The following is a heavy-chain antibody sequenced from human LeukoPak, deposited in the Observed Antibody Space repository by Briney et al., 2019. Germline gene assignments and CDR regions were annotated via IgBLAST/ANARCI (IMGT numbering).Heavy chain of an antibody. V-gene: IGHV3-7*01. CDR1: RFTFSSYW. D-gene: IGHD5-12*01. CDR3: ARDSEGGYDYDPFFDY. J-gene: IGHJ4*02. Sequence: PGGSLRLSCAASRFTFSSYWMSWVRQAPEKGLEWVANIRQDGSEKYYVDSVKGRFTISRDNAKNSLYLQMNSLRAEDTAVYYCARDSEGGYDYDPFFDYWGQGTLVTVSS. CDR2: IRQDGSEK.